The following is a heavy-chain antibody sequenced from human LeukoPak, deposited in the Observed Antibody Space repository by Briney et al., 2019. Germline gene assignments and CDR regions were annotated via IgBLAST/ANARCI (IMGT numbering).Heavy chain of an antibody. CDR3: ARAYYDFWSGYPSTFDY. J-gene: IGHJ4*02. V-gene: IGHV4-34*01. D-gene: IGHD3-3*01. CDR2: INHSGST. CDR1: GGSFSGYY. Sequence: SETLSLTCAVYGGSFSGYYWSWIRQPPGKGLEWIGEINHSGSTNYNPSLKSRVTISVDTSKKQFSLKLSSVTAADTAVYYCARAYYDFWSGYPSTFDYWGQGTLVTVSS.